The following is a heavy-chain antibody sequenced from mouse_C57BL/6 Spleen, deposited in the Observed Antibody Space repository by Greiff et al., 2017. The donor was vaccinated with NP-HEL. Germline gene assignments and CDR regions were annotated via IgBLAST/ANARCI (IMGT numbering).Heavy chain of an antibody. Sequence: EVKVEESGGGLVQPGGSMKLSCVASGFTFSNYWMNWVRQSPEKGLEWVAQIRLKSDNYATHYAESVKGRFTISRDDSKSSVYLQMNNLRAEDTGIYYCTGGYYGNYWFAYWGQGTLVTVSA. CDR1: GFTFSNYW. D-gene: IGHD2-1*01. CDR3: TGGYYGNYWFAY. V-gene: IGHV6-3*01. CDR2: IRLKSDNYAT. J-gene: IGHJ3*01.